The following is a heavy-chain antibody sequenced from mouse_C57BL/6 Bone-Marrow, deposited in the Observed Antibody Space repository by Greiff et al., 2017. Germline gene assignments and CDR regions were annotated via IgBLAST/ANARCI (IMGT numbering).Heavy chain of an antibody. V-gene: IGHV1-85*01. J-gene: IGHJ1*03. Sequence: VQLQQSGPELVKPGASVKLSCKASGYTFTSYDINWVKQRPGPGLEWIGWIYPRDGSTKYNEKYKGKATLTVDTSSSTAYMELHSLTSEDSAVFFCARLEFDGSSGDWYFDVGGTGTTVTVTS. CDR1: GYTFTSYD. D-gene: IGHD1-1*01. CDR3: ARLEFDGSSGDWYFDV. CDR2: IYPRDGST.